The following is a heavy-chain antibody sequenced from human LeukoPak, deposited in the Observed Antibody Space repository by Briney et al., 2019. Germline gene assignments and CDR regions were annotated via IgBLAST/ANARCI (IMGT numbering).Heavy chain of an antibody. J-gene: IGHJ1*01. D-gene: IGHD6-6*01. CDR2: IYSGGST. Sequence: GGSLRLSCAASGFTVSSNYMSWVRQAPGKGLEWVSVIYSGGSTYYADSVKGRFTISRDNSKNTLYLRMNSLRAEDTAVYYCARAIAARQEYFQHWGQGTLVTVSS. CDR3: ARAIAARQEYFQH. V-gene: IGHV3-66*02. CDR1: GFTVSSNY.